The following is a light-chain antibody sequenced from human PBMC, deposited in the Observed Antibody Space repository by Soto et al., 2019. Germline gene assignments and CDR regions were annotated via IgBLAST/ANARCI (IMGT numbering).Light chain of an antibody. V-gene: IGKV4-1*01. Sequence: EIVLTQSPGTLSLSPGERATLSCMASQSVSNNYLAWYQQKPGQPPKLLIYWASTRESGVPDRFSGSGSGTDFSLTISSLQAEDVAVYSCQQYYSTPTFGQGTRLEI. J-gene: IGKJ5*01. CDR1: QSVSNNY. CDR2: WAS. CDR3: QQYYSTPT.